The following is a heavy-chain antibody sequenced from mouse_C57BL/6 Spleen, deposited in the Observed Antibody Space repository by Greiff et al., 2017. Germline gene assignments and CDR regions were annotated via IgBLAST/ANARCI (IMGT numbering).Heavy chain of an antibody. V-gene: IGHV1-82*01. Sequence: QVQLQQSGPELVKPGASVKISCKASGYAFSSSWMNWVKQRPGKGLEWIGRIYPGDGDTNYNGKFKGKATLTADKSSSTAYMQLSSLTSEDSAVYFCARLITTAYYYAMDYWGQGTSVTVSS. CDR3: ARLITTAYYYAMDY. CDR2: IYPGDGDT. D-gene: IGHD2-4*01. J-gene: IGHJ4*01. CDR1: GYAFSSSW.